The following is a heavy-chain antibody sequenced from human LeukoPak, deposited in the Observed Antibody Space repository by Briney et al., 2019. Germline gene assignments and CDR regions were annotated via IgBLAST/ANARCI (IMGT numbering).Heavy chain of an antibody. CDR1: GGSISCYY. Sequence: SETLSLTCTVSGGSISCYYWSWIRQPPGKGREWIGYIYYSGSTNYNPSLKSRVTISVDTTKKHFSLKLSYVNAADTVMYYCTRHVAYYASSGSLRYFDYWGQGTQVTVSS. CDR3: TRHVAYYASSGSLRYFDY. V-gene: IGHV4-59*08. J-gene: IGHJ4*02. D-gene: IGHD3-22*01. CDR2: IYYSGST.